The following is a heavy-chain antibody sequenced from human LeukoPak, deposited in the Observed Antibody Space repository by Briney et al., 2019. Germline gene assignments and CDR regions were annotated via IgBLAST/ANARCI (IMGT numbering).Heavy chain of an antibody. Sequence: SETLSLTCAVSGGSISSGGYSWSWIRQPPGKGLEWIGYIYYSGSTNYNPSLKSRVTMSVDTSKNQFSLKLSSVTAADTAVYYCARTRDGGNDAFDIWGQGTMVTVSS. CDR2: IYYSGST. D-gene: IGHD4-23*01. V-gene: IGHV4-61*08. CDR1: GGSISSGGYS. CDR3: ARTRDGGNDAFDI. J-gene: IGHJ3*02.